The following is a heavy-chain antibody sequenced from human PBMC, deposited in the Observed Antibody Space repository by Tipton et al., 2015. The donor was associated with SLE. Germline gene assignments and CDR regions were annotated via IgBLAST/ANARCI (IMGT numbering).Heavy chain of an antibody. CDR1: GGTFSSYA. CDR2: INPNSGGT. Sequence: QSGAEVKKPGSSVKVSCKASGGTFSSYAISWVRQAPGQGLEWMGRINPNSGGTNYAQKFQGRVTMTRDTSTSTVYMELSSLRSEDTAVYYCARVTGENWYFDLWGRGTLVTVSS. J-gene: IGHJ2*01. D-gene: IGHD7-27*01. V-gene: IGHV1-2*06. CDR3: ARVTGENWYFDL.